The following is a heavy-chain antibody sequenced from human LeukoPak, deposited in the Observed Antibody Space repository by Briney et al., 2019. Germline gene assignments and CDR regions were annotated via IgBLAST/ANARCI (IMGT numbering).Heavy chain of an antibody. J-gene: IGHJ5*02. V-gene: IGHV4-61*05. CDR2: IYHTGST. CDR3: ARLSDTSWPFNWFDP. Sequence: PSETLSLTCTVSGGSISSSSYYWGWIRQPPGKGLEWIGDIYHTGSTNYNPSLKSRVSISVDKSKNQFSLRLSSVTAADTAVYFCARLSDTSWPFNWFDPWGQGTLVTVSS. D-gene: IGHD2-2*01. CDR1: GGSISSSSYY.